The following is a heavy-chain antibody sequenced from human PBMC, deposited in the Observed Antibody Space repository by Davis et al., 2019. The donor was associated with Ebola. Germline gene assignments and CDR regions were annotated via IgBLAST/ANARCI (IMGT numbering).Heavy chain of an antibody. CDR1: GFTFSSYA. V-gene: IGHV3-30-3*01. CDR2: ISYDGSNK. J-gene: IGHJ6*04. D-gene: IGHD6-13*01. Sequence: GESLKISCAASGFTFSSYAMHWVRQAPGKGLEWVAVISYDGSNKYYADSVKGRFTISRDNSKNTLYLQMNSLRAEDTAVYYCARSEVYSSSWSNYYYYYGMDVWGKGTTVTVSS. CDR3: ARSEVYSSSWSNYYYYYGMDV.